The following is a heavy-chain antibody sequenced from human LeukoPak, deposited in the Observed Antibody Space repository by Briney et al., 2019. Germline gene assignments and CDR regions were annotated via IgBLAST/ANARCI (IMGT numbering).Heavy chain of an antibody. Sequence: ASVKVSCKTSGFKFGSYGINWARQAPGQGLEWMGAIMPVSGPTTYAQDFHGRVTITEDESTSTAYMELSALRSEDTAVFYCATGSHGGIDYWGQGSLVIVSS. J-gene: IGHJ4*02. V-gene: IGHV1-69*13. CDR3: ATGSHGGIDY. D-gene: IGHD3-16*01. CDR2: IMPVSGPT. CDR1: GFKFGSYG.